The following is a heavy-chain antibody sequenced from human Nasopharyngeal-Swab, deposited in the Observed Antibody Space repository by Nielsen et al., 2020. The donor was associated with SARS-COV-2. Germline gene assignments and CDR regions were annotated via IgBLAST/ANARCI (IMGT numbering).Heavy chain of an antibody. J-gene: IGHJ4*01. Sequence: GASLKISCVASGFTFSDYAVNWVRQAPGEVLEWVSSISSSGFTIYYADSVKGRFTISRDNARNSLYLQMNSLRAEDTALYYCARESPRTNWHDGYFDYWGHGTLVTVSS. CDR2: ISSSGFTI. CDR3: ARESPRTNWHDGYFDY. V-gene: IGHV3-48*03. CDR1: GFTFSDYA. D-gene: IGHD1-1*01.